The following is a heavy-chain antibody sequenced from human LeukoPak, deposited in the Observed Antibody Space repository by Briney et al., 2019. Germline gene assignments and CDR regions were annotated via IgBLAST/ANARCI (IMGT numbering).Heavy chain of an antibody. CDR3: ARDSRRVTAKDFDY. CDR1: GFTFSSYS. V-gene: IGHV3-21*01. D-gene: IGHD2-15*01. CDR2: ISSSSSYI. J-gene: IGHJ4*02. Sequence: PGGSLRLSCAASGFTFSSYSMNWVRQAPGKGLEWVSSISSSSSYIYYADSVKGRFTISRDNAKNSLYLQMNSLRAEDTVVYYCARDSRRVTAKDFDYWGQGTLVTVSS.